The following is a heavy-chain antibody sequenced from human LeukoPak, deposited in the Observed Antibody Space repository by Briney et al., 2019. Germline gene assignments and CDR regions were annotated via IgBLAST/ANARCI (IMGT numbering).Heavy chain of an antibody. J-gene: IGHJ4*02. CDR3: ARDPPALEDFDY. CDR1: GVTFRTYT. Sequence: GGSLRLSSAASGVTFRTYTMCWVRQAPGKGLEWVSYISGRGNTIKYADSVKGRFTISRDNGKNSLYLHMSSLRAEDTAVYYCARDPPALEDFDYWGQGTQVTVSS. CDR2: ISGRGNTI. V-gene: IGHV3-48*04.